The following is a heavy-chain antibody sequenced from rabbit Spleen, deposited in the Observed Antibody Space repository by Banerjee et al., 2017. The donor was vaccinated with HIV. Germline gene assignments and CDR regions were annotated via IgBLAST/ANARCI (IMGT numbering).Heavy chain of an antibody. Sequence: QEQLVESGGGLVQPEGSLTLTCKASGFSFSDRDVMCWVRQAPGKGLEWIACIHGGSINNIYYASWAKGRFTISKTSSTTVTLQMTSLTVADTATYFCARDAGSGMIFRLWGPGTLVTVS. CDR2: IHGGSINNI. V-gene: IGHV1S45*01. J-gene: IGHJ4*01. CDR3: ARDAGSGMIFRL. D-gene: IGHD4-2*01. CDR1: GFSFSDRDV.